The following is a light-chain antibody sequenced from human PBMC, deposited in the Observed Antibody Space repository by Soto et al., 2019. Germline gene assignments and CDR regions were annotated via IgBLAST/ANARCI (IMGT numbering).Light chain of an antibody. V-gene: IGKV1-39*01. Sequence: DIPMTQSPSSLSASVGDRVTITCRASQSISSYLNWYQQKPGKAPKLLIYAASSLQSGVPSRFSGSGSGTDFTLTISSLQPADFATYYCQQSYSTLMYTFGQGTKLEIK. CDR2: AAS. J-gene: IGKJ2*01. CDR3: QQSYSTLMYT. CDR1: QSISSY.